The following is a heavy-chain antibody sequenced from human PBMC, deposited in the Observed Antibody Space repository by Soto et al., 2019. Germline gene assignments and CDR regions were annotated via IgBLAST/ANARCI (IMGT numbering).Heavy chain of an antibody. CDR3: ARDRYFTYYDILTGYSRGPGAFDI. V-gene: IGHV3-33*01. CDR2: IWYDGSNK. J-gene: IGHJ3*02. CDR1: GFTFSSYG. Sequence: GGSLRLSCAASGFTFSSYGMHWVHQAPGKGLEWVAVIWYDGSNKYYADSVKGRFTISRDNSKNTLYLQMNSLRAEDTAVYYCARDRYFTYYDILTGYSRGPGAFDIWGQGTMVTVSS. D-gene: IGHD3-9*01.